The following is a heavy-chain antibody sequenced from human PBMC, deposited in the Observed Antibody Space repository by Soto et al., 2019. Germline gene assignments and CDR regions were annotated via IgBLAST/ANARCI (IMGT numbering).Heavy chain of an antibody. D-gene: IGHD2-21*01. CDR1: GGSISTGDFS. CDR2: MYHSGSP. CDR3: ARTRGNVVGLNLEDTYFDP. J-gene: IGHJ5*02. Sequence: QVQLQASGPGLVKPSQTLSLICTVSGGSISTGDFSWSWIRQHPGKGLEWIGDMYHSGSPYYNPSLKSRLTISVDPSKSQCSLRLSSVPAAHTAVYYCARTRGNVVGLNLEDTYFDPWGQGTLVTVSS. V-gene: IGHV4-31*03.